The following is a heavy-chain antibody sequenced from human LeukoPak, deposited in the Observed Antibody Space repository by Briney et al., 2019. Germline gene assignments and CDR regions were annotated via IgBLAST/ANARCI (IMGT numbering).Heavy chain of an antibody. J-gene: IGHJ3*02. CDR2: IYYSGST. V-gene: IGHV4-59*01. CDR3: AANEGPTDAFDI. Sequence: SETLSLTCTVSGGSISSYYWSWIRQPPGKGLEWIGYIYYSGSTNYNPSLKSRVTISVDTSKNQFSLKLSSVTAADTAVYYCAANEGPTDAFDIWGQGTMVTVSS. CDR1: GGSISSYY.